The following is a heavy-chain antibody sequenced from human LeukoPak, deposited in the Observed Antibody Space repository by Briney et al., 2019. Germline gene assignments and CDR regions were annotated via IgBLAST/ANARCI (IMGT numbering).Heavy chain of an antibody. Sequence: QPGGSLRLSCAASGFTFSSYEMNWVRQAPGKGLEWVSYISSSGSTIYYADSVKGRFTISRDNAKNSLYLQMNSLRAEDTAAYYCAGENSNYSVSDAFDIWGQGTMVTVSS. CDR3: AGENSNYSVSDAFDI. D-gene: IGHD4-11*01. CDR2: ISSSGSTI. V-gene: IGHV3-48*03. J-gene: IGHJ3*02. CDR1: GFTFSSYE.